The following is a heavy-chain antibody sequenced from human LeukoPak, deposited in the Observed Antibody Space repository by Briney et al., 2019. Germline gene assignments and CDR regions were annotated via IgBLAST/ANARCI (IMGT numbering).Heavy chain of an antibody. V-gene: IGHV3-21*01. D-gene: IGHD5-12*01. CDR1: GFIFSSYN. Sequence: GGSLRLSCVASGFIFSSYNINWVRLAPGKGLEWVSSISSSSTYIYYADSVKGRFTISRDNAKNSLDLQMDSLRVEDTAVYYCAREGYSAYGLDNWGQGTLVTVSS. J-gene: IGHJ4*02. CDR3: AREGYSAYGLDN. CDR2: ISSSSTYI.